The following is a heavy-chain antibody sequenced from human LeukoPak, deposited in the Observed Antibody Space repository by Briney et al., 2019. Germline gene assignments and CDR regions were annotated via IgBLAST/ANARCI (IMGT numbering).Heavy chain of an antibody. J-gene: IGHJ1*01. D-gene: IGHD1-14*01. V-gene: IGHV3-21*01. CDR2: IGSSSSYI. CDR3: ASDKSNRSPLKYFQH. Sequence: GGSLRLSCAASGFTFSSYSMNWVRQAPGKGLEWVSSIGSSSSYIYYADSVKGRFTISRDNAKNSLYLQMNSLRAEDTAVYYCASDKSNRSPLKYFQHWGQGTLVTVSS. CDR1: GFTFSSYS.